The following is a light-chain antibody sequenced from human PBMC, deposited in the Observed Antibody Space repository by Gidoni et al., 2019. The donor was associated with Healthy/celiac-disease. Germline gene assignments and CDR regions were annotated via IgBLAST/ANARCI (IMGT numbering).Light chain of an antibody. V-gene: IGKV1-12*01. Sequence: DIQMTQSPSSVSASVGDRVTITCRASQGISSWFAWYQQKPGKAPKHLIYAASSLQSGGPSRFSGSGAGREFTLTNSSREDEDFGTDYCQKANRFPPTFGGGTKVEIK. CDR1: QGISSW. J-gene: IGKJ4*01. CDR2: AAS. CDR3: QKANRFPPT.